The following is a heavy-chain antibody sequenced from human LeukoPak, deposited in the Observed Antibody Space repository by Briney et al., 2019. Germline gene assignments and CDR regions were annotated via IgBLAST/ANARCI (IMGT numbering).Heavy chain of an antibody. Sequence: PGGSLRLSCAASGFTFSSYGMHWVRQAPGKGLEWVAFIRYDGSNKYYAGSVKGRFTISRDNSKNTLYLQMNSLRADDTAVYHCASHSTATEWELLSWGQGTLVTVSS. CDR3: ASHSTATEWELLS. CDR1: GFTFSSYG. J-gene: IGHJ4*02. CDR2: IRYDGSNK. V-gene: IGHV3-30*02. D-gene: IGHD1-26*01.